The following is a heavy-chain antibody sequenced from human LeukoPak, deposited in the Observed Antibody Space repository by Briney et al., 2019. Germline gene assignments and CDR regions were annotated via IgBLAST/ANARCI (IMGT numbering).Heavy chain of an antibody. D-gene: IGHD4-17*01. CDR1: GGTLSSYA. V-gene: IGHV1-69*13. CDR3: ARGTATVTGYFQH. Sequence: SVKVSCKASGGTLSSYAISWVRQAPGQGLEWMGGIIPIFGTANYAQKFQGRVTIAADESTSTAYMELSSLRSEDTAVYYCARGTATVTGYFQHWGQGTLVTVSS. J-gene: IGHJ1*01. CDR2: IIPIFGTA.